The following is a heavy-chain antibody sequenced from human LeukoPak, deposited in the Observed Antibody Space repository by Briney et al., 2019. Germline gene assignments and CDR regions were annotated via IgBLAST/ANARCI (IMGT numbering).Heavy chain of an antibody. J-gene: IGHJ3*01. V-gene: IGHV4-61*05. CDR3: ARSYGDYITGAYAFDV. CDR2: IYYSGST. CDR1: GGSISSSSLY. D-gene: IGHD4-17*01. Sequence: SETLSLTCTVSGGSISSSSLYWSWIRQPPEKGLEWIGYIYYSGSTNYNPSLKSRLTISVDTSKNQFSLKLSSVTAADTAVYYCARSYGDYITGAYAFDVWGQGTMVTVSS.